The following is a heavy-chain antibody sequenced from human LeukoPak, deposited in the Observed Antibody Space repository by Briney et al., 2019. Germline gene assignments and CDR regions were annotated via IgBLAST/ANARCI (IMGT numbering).Heavy chain of an antibody. D-gene: IGHD1-7*01. CDR3: AGYHWNSGVVY. V-gene: IGHV3-11*01. CDR1: GFTFSGYA. Sequence: GGSLRLSCAASGFTFSGYAMSWIRQAPGQGLEWVSYISRSGDTIDYADFVKGRFSISRDNAKNSLYLQMNSLRAEDTAVYYCAGYHWNSGVVYWGQGTLVTVSS. J-gene: IGHJ4*02. CDR2: ISRSGDTI.